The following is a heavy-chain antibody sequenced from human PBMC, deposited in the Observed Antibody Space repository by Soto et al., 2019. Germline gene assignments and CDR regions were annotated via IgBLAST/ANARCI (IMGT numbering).Heavy chain of an antibody. V-gene: IGHV4-4*02. CDR2: IYHSGST. CDR3: ARSHYDSSGYYLGTRAGPLDY. Sequence: SETPSLTCAVSGGSISSSNWWSWVRQPPGKGLEWIGEIYHSGSTNYNPSLKSRVSTSVDKSKNQFSLKLSSVTAADTAVYYCARSHYDSSGYYLGTRAGPLDYWGQGTLVTVSS. J-gene: IGHJ4*02. D-gene: IGHD3-22*01. CDR1: GGSISSSNW.